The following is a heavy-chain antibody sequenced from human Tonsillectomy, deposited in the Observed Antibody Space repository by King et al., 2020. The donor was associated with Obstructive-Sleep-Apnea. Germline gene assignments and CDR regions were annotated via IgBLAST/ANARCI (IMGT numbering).Heavy chain of an antibody. CDR2: IGSDNTI. CDR3: ARELVAVVDVYYYFGMDV. J-gene: IGHJ6*02. Sequence: VQLVESGGGLVKPGGSLRLSCAASGFTFSDYYMNWFRQAPGRGLEWISYIGSDNTIYYAESLSGRVTFSRYNAKNSLYLQMNSLIDEDSAVYFCARELVAVVDVYYYFGMDVRGQGTTVTVSS. V-gene: IGHV3-11*01. CDR1: GFTFSDYY. D-gene: IGHD2-8*02.